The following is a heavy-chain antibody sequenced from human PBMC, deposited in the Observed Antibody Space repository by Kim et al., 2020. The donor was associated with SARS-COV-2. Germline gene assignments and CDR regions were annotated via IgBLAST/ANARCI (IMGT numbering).Heavy chain of an antibody. CDR3: ARDSSIFGVATSAFDI. Sequence: GGSLRLSCAASGFTFSSYGMHWVRQAPGKGLEWVAVIWYDGSNKYYADSVKGRFTISRDNSKNTLYLQMNSLRAEDTAVYYCARDSSIFGVATSAFDIWGQGTMVTVSS. D-gene: IGHD3-3*01. J-gene: IGHJ3*02. CDR1: GFTFSSYG. CDR2: IWYDGSNK. V-gene: IGHV3-33*01.